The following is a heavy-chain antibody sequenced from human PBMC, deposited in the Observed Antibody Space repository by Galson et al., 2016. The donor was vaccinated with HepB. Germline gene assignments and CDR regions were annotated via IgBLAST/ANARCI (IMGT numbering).Heavy chain of an antibody. CDR2: ITGSGNK. V-gene: IGHV3-23*01. Sequence: SLRLSCAASGFTFSINAMSWVRQAPGKGLEWVSVITGSGNKYYDASVSGRSSPSRNNSKNTVDLQMNSLRAEDTAVYYCVRDTGPPETYYRHDYWGQGTLVTVSS. J-gene: IGHJ4*02. D-gene: IGHD3-10*01. CDR1: GFTFSINA. CDR3: VRDTGPPETYYRHDY.